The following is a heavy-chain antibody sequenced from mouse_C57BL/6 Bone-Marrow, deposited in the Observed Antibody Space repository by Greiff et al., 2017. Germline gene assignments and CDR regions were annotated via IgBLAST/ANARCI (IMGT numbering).Heavy chain of an antibody. V-gene: IGHV1-50*01. CDR1: GYTFTSYW. Sequence: QVQLQQPGAELVKPGASVKLSCKASGYTFTSYWMQWVKQRPGQGLEWIGEIDPSDSYTNYNQKFKGKATLTVDTSSSTAYIQLSSLTSEDSAVYYCAREGGSNYGCAMDYWGQGTSVTVSS. CDR2: IDPSDSYT. D-gene: IGHD2-5*01. J-gene: IGHJ4*01. CDR3: AREGGSNYGCAMDY.